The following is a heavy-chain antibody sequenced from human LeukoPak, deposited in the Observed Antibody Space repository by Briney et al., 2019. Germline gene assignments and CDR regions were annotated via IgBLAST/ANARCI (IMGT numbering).Heavy chain of an antibody. J-gene: IGHJ5*02. CDR1: GGTFSSYA. V-gene: IGHV1-69*04. Sequence: SVTVSCTASGGTFSSYAISWVRQAPGQGLEWMGRIIPILGIANYAQKFQDRVTITADKSTSTAYMELSSLRSEDTAVYYCASSPDIVVVVAATHFSWFDPWGQGTLVTVSS. CDR2: IIPILGIA. D-gene: IGHD2-15*01. CDR3: ASSPDIVVVVAATHFSWFDP.